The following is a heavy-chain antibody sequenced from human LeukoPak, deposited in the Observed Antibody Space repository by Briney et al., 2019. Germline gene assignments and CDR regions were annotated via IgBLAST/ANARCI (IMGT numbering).Heavy chain of an antibody. CDR1: GGSFSGYY. D-gene: IGHD5-18*01. CDR2: INHGGGT. Sequence: SETLSLTCAVYGGSFSGYYWSWIRQPPGKGLEWIGEINHGGGTNYNPSLKSRVTISVDTSKNQFSLKLSSVTAADTAVYYCARGPIQLWLRDPYYYYYKDVWGKGTTVTVSS. CDR3: ARGPIQLWLRDPYYYYYKDV. V-gene: IGHV4-34*01. J-gene: IGHJ6*03.